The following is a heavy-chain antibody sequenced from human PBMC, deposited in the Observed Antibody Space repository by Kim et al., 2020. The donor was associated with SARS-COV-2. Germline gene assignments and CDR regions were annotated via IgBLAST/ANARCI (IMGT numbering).Heavy chain of an antibody. V-gene: IGHV4-34*01. CDR3: ARGGGKVIVRAFDF. D-gene: IGHD1-26*01. CDR1: GGSFSGYY. J-gene: IGHJ4*03. Sequence: SETLSLTCAVYGGSFSGYYWSWIRQPPGKGLEWIGEINHSGSTNYNPSLKSRVTISVDTSKNQFSLKLSSVTAADTAVYYCARGGGKVIVRAFDFSCQGT. CDR2: INHSGST.